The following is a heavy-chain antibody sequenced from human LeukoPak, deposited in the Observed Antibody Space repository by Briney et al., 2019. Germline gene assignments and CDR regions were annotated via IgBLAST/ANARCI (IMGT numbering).Heavy chain of an antibody. CDR1: GFTFSSYS. D-gene: IGHD6-13*01. J-gene: IGHJ4*02. CDR3: ARGMERLYSSFHY. CDR2: ISSSSSYI. Sequence: PGGSLRLSCAASGFTFSSYSMNWVRQAPGKGLEWVSSISSSSSYIYYADSVKGRFTISRDNAKNSLYLQMNSLRAEDTAVYYCARGMERLYSSFHYWGQGTLVTVSS. V-gene: IGHV3-21*01.